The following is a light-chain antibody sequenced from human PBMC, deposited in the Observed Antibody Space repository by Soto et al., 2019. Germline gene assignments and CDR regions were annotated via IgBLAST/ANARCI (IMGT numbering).Light chain of an antibody. J-gene: IGLJ2*01. V-gene: IGLV2-14*01. Sequence: QSALTQPASVSGSPGQSITISCTGTSSDVGGYNFVSWFQQHPGKAPKLLICDVNSRPSGVSDRFSGSKSGNTASLTISGPQAEEEADDYCSSYTSSGTVVFGGGTNLTAL. CDR1: SSDVGGYNF. CDR2: DVN. CDR3: SSYTSSGTVV.